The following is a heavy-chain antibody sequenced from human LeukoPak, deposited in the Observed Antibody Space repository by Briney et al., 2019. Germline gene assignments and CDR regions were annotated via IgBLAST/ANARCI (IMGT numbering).Heavy chain of an antibody. CDR3: TKGDGGYYPIDN. J-gene: IGHJ4*02. V-gene: IGHV3-23*01. D-gene: IGHD1-26*01. CDR1: GFTFSKNG. CDR2: INDNGANT. Sequence: GASLRLFCAASGFTFSKNGMSWVRQAPGKGLEWVSTINDNGANTHYADSVNGRFTISRENSRNTLLLEMNSLRADDTALYYCTKGDGGYYPIDNWGQGTLVIVSS.